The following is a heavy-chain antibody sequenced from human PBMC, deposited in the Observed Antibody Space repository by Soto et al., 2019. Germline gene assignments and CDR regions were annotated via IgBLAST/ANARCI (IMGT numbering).Heavy chain of an antibody. Sequence: EVQLVESGGGLVKPGGSLRLSCTASGFTFSNVGMHWVRQAAGKGLEWVGGIKSKTDGGTTDYAAPVKGRFTISRDDSKNTLYLQMHSLKPEDTAVYYCVTVAYYERSGGQGTLVTVSS. CDR3: VTVAYYERS. J-gene: IGHJ4*02. CDR1: GFTFSNVG. CDR2: IKSKTDGGTT. D-gene: IGHD3-3*01. V-gene: IGHV3-15*07.